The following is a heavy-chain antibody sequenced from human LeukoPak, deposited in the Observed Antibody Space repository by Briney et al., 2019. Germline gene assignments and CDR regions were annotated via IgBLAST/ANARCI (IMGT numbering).Heavy chain of an antibody. D-gene: IGHD5-18*01. CDR1: GFTFSSYA. V-gene: IGHV3-23*01. CDR2: ISGSGGST. J-gene: IGHJ4*02. Sequence: GGSLRLSCAASGFTFSSYAMSRVRQAPGKGLEWVSAISGSGGSTYYADSVKGRFTISRDNSKNTLYLQMNSLRAEDTAVYYCAKVERASYGYSEGHFDYWGQGTLVTVSS. CDR3: AKVERASYGYSEGHFDY.